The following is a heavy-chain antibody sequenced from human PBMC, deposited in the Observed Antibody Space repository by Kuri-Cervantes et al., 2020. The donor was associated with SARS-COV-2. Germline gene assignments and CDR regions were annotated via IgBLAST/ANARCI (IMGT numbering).Heavy chain of an antibody. V-gene: IGHV3-30*02. CDR2: IRYDGSNK. Sequence: GESLKISCAASGFTFDDYAMHWVRQAPGKGLEWVAFIRYDGSNKYYADSVKGRFTISRDNSKNTLYLQMNSLRAEDTAVYYCAKMGIGSSTSCYTEPCKGRDAFDIWGQGTMVTVSS. D-gene: IGHD2-2*02. CDR1: GFTFDDYA. J-gene: IGHJ3*02. CDR3: AKMGIGSSTSCYTEPCKGRDAFDI.